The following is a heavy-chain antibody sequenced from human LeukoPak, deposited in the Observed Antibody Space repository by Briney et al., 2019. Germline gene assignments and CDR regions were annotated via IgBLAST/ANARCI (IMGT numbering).Heavy chain of an antibody. Sequence: GGSLRLSCGASGFSVSATHMSWVRQAPGKGLEWVSAMYTGGTTYYADSVKGRFTIYRDNSKNTLYLQMNSLRAEDTAVYYCAKDEATSGGGLASWGQGTLVSVSS. D-gene: IGHD3-16*01. CDR1: GFSVSATH. CDR3: AKDEATSGGGLAS. J-gene: IGHJ4*02. CDR2: MYTGGTT. V-gene: IGHV3-53*01.